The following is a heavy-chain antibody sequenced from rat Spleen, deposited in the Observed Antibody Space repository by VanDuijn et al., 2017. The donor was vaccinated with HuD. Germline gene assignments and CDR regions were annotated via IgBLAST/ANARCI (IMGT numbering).Heavy chain of an antibody. CDR1: GFTFSNYY. V-gene: IGHV5-27*01. CDR2: VSMGGTNT. Sequence: EVQLVESGGGLVQPGRSLKLSCAASGFTFSNYYMTWVRQAPTKGLEWVAYVSMGGTNTFYRDSVKDRFTISRDNAKSTLYLQMDSLRSEDTATYYCTRDYGYNYGVMDAWGQGASVTVSS. J-gene: IGHJ4*01. CDR3: TRDYGYNYGVMDA. D-gene: IGHD1-9*01.